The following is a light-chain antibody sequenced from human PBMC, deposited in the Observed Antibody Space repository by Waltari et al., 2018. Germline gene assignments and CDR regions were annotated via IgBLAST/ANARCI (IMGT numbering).Light chain of an antibody. CDR3: CSFTSSNNYI. J-gene: IGLJ1*01. CDR2: EVT. V-gene: IGLV2-14*03. Sequence: QSALIQPASVSGSPGQSITISCAGSRSDIGPFNFVSWYQQHPGKAPKLLINEVTHRPSGISDRFSGSKSGNTASLTISGLQVEDEADYFCCSFTSSNNYIFGSGTTVTVL. CDR1: RSDIGPFNF.